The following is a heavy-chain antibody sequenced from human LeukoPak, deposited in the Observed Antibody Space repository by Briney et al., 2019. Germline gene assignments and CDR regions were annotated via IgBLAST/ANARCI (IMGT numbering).Heavy chain of an antibody. J-gene: IGHJ3*02. CDR3: AKAHILSGSRLDAFDI. CDR2: ISSSSSTI. Sequence: QPGGSLRLSCAASGFTFSSYNMNWVRQAPGKGLEWVSYISSSSSTIYYADSVKGRFTISRDNAKNSLYLQMNSLRAEDTALYYCAKAHILSGSRLDAFDIWGQGTTVTVSS. CDR1: GFTFSSYN. D-gene: IGHD1-26*01. V-gene: IGHV3-48*01.